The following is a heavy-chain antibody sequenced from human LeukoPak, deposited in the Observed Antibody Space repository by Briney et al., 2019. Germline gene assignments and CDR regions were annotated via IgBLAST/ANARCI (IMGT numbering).Heavy chain of an antibody. J-gene: IGHJ4*02. D-gene: IGHD3-22*01. CDR1: GFTFSSYG. CDR3: AKWSSVLHYYDSSLHFDY. V-gene: IGHV3-30*02. Sequence: PGGSLRLSCAASGFTFSSYGMHWVRQAPGKGLEWVAFIRYDGSNKYYADSVKGRFTISRDNSKNTLYLQMNSLRAEGTAVYYCAKWSSVLHYYDSSLHFDYWGQGTLVTVSS. CDR2: IRYDGSNK.